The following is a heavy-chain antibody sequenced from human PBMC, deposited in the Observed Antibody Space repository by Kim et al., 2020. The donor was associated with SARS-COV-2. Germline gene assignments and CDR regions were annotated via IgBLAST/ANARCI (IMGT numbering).Heavy chain of an antibody. J-gene: IGHJ4*02. Sequence: GGSLRLSCAASGFTFSSYAMSWVRQAPGKGLEWVSAISGSGGSTYYADSVKGRFTISRDNSKNTLYLQMNSLRAEDTAVYYCAKDLNYDGTAMVYYYWGQGTLVTVSS. CDR3: AKDLNYDGTAMVYYY. CDR2: ISGSGGST. D-gene: IGHD5-18*01. V-gene: IGHV3-23*01. CDR1: GFTFSSYA.